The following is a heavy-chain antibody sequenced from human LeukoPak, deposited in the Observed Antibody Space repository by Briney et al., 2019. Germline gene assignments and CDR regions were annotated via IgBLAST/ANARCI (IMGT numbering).Heavy chain of an antibody. CDR2: IKPDGSEK. V-gene: IGHV3-7*01. CDR3: ARDPFGDNWFDP. CDR1: AFTFSSYW. D-gene: IGHD2-21*01. J-gene: IGHJ5*02. Sequence: GGSLRLSCAASAFTFSSYWMSWVRQAPGKGLEWVANIKPDGSEKYYVDSVKGRFTISRDNAKNSLYLQMNSPRAEDTAVYYCARDPFGDNWFDPWGQGTLVTVSS.